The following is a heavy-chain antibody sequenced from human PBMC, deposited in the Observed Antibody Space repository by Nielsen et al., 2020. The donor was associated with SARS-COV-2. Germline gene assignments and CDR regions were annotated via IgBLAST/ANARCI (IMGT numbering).Heavy chain of an antibody. Sequence: SETLSLTCAVYGGSFSSYYWGWIRQPPGKGLEWIGSIYYSGSTNYNPSLKSRVTISVDTSKNQFSLKLSSVTAADTAVYYCARGSHSSGWPLDYWGQGTLVTVSS. J-gene: IGHJ4*02. V-gene: IGHV4-34*01. CDR2: IYYSGST. D-gene: IGHD6-19*01. CDR3: ARGSHSSGWPLDY. CDR1: GGSFSSYY.